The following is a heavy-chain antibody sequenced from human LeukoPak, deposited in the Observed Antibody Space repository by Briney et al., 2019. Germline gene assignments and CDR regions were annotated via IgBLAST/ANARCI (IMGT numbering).Heavy chain of an antibody. V-gene: IGHV4-38-2*02. CDR3: ARGGYDFWSGYLDAFDI. CDR2: IYHSGST. Sequence: SETLSLTCTVSGYSISSGYYWGWIRQPPGKGLEWIGSIYHSGSTYYNPSLKSRVTISVDTSKNQFSLKLSSVTAADTAVYYCARGGYDFWSGYLDAFDIWGQGTMVTVSS. J-gene: IGHJ3*02. CDR1: GYSISSGYY. D-gene: IGHD3-3*01.